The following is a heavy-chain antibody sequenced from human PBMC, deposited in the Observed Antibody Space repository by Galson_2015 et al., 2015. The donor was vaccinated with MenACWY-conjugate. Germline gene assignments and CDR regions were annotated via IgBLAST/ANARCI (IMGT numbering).Heavy chain of an antibody. CDR2: IWFDGSKT. J-gene: IGHJ3*02. D-gene: IGHD2-21*02. CDR1: GFTFSRYG. Sequence: SLRLSCAASGFTFSRYGMHWVRQAPGRGLEWVATIWFDGSKTYYTEYVKGRFTISRDNSKNTLYLEMNSLRAEDTAVYYCARINGDYAVEIWCQGTVFTVSS. CDR3: ARINGDYAVEI. V-gene: IGHV3-33*01.